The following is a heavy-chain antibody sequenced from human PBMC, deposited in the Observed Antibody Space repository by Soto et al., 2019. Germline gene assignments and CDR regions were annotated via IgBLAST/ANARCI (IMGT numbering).Heavy chain of an antibody. D-gene: IGHD3-10*01. V-gene: IGHV3-74*01. CDR3: ARGAGGYYYMDV. Sequence: GGSLRLSCAASGFIFSSYWMHWVRQVPGKGLVWVSRLYIDGSRTSYADSVKGRFTISRDNAKNTLYLQMNSLRAEDTAVYYCARGAGGYYYMDVWGKGTTVTGSS. J-gene: IGHJ6*03. CDR1: GFIFSSYW. CDR2: LYIDGSRT.